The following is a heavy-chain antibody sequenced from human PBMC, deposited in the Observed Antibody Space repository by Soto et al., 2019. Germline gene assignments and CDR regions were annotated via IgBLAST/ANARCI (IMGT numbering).Heavy chain of an antibody. CDR2: ISGGGDST. D-gene: IGHD5-12*01. CDR3: SKWDGYGDQ. CDR1: GFTFSTNS. J-gene: IGHJ5*02. V-gene: IGHV3-23*01. Sequence: EVQLLESGGGVVQPGVSLRLSCAASGFTFSTNSMTWVRQAPGKGLEWVCGISGGGDSTHYADSVKGRFTISRDNSKNMVYLQMNSLTADDTAVYFCSKWDGYGDQWGQGTLVTVSS.